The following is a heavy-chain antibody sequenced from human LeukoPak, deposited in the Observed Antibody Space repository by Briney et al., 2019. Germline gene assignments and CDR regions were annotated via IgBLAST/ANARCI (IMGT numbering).Heavy chain of an antibody. CDR1: GYTFTNYG. CDR2: ISTYNGNT. V-gene: IGHV1-18*01. D-gene: IGHD5-18*01. Sequence: ASVKVSCKASGYTFTNYGISWVRQAPGQGLEWMGWISTYNGNTNYAQKLQDRVTMTTDTPTSTAYTEVRSLRSDDTAVYYCAREVRGYSYGRLYYFDYWGQGTLVSVPS. J-gene: IGHJ4*02. CDR3: AREVRGYSYGRLYYFDY.